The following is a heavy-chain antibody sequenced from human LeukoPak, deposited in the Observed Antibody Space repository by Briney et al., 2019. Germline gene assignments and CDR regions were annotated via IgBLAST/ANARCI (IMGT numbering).Heavy chain of an antibody. CDR1: GFTFSSYG. CDR3: ARDPDYGDYVGDY. J-gene: IGHJ4*02. Sequence: PGGSLRLSCAASGFTFSSYGMHWVRQAPGKGLEGVAVISYDGSNKYYADSVKGRFTISRDNSKNTLYLQMNRLRAEDTAVYYCARDPDYGDYVGDYWGQGTLVTVSS. D-gene: IGHD4-17*01. CDR2: ISYDGSNK. V-gene: IGHV3-30*03.